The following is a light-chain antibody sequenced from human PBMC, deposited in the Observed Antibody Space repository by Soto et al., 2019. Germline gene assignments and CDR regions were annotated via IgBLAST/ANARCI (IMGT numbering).Light chain of an antibody. CDR3: QQYNKWPRT. Sequence: EIAMTQSPATLSVSPGEGVTLSCRASERLTTNLAWYQQSPGQAPRLLIYGTYTRATGIPTRFSGSGTGTEFTLTISSLESEDFAVYYCQQYNKWPRTFGGGTKVDIK. CDR2: GTY. J-gene: IGKJ4*01. V-gene: IGKV3D-15*01. CDR1: ERLTTN.